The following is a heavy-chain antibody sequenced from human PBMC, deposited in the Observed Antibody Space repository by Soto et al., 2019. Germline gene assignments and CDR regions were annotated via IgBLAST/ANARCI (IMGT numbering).Heavy chain of an antibody. V-gene: IGHV3-23*01. D-gene: IGHD2-21*01. J-gene: IGHJ4*02. CDR1: GLPHSSFA. CDR3: AKDAVYNDGLWLMDH. Sequence: GGSLRLSCTASGLPHSSFAMMWVRQAPGKGLECVSGIYGSGGGIEYAESVKGRFTISRDNSKNTVYLQMTDLRADDTAVYYCAKDAVYNDGLWLMDHWGQGTQVTVSS. CDR2: IYGSGGGI.